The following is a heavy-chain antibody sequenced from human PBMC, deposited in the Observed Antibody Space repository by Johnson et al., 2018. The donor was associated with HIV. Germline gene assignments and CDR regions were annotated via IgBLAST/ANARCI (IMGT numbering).Heavy chain of an antibody. J-gene: IGHJ3*02. Sequence: VQLVESGGVVVQPGGSLRLSCAASGFTFDDYAMHWVRQAPGKGLEWVSLISWDGGSTYYADSVKGRFNISRDNSKNSLYLQMNSLRAEDTALYYCAKDSKWLRSEGVGAFDIWGQGTMVTVSS. CDR2: ISWDGGST. D-gene: IGHD5-12*01. CDR1: GFTFDDYA. V-gene: IGHV3-43D*03. CDR3: AKDSKWLRSEGVGAFDI.